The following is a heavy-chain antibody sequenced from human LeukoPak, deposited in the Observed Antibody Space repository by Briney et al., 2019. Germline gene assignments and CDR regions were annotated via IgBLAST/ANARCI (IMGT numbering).Heavy chain of an antibody. V-gene: IGHV4-61*01. CDR2: IYHSGST. CDR3: ARENRGGLEDY. D-gene: IGHD3-16*01. Sequence: SETLSLTCIVSGGSISSSSYYWSWIRQPPGKGLEWIGDIYHSGSTNYNPSLKSRVTISVDTSKNQFSLKLKSVTAADTAVYHCARENRGGLEDYWGQGTLVTVSS. J-gene: IGHJ4*02. CDR1: GGSISSSSYY.